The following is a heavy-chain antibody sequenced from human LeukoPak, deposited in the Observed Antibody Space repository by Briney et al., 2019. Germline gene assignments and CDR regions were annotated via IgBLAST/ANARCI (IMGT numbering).Heavy chain of an antibody. CDR1: GYSFTGYF. D-gene: IGHD3-22*01. V-gene: IGHV1-2*02. CDR3: ARSGSTGYSLDY. CDR2: IDPNSGDA. J-gene: IGHJ4*02. Sequence: ASVKVSCKASGYSFTGYFIHWVRQAPGQGLEWMGCIDPNSGDAKYAQKFQGRVSMPRDTSTRTAYMELSRLRSDDTAVYFCARSGSTGYSLDYWGQGTLVTVSS.